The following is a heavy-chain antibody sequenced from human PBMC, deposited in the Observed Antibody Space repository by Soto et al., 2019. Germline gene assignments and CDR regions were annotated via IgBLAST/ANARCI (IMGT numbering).Heavy chain of an antibody. V-gene: IGHV3-9*01. CDR1: GFTFDDYA. J-gene: IGHJ4*02. Sequence: EVQLVESGGGLVQPGRSLRLSCAASGFTFDDYAMHWVRQAPGKGLEWVSGISWNSGSVGYADSVKGRFTISRDNAKNSLYLQMNSLRAEDTAFDYCAKDLTNYDSSGHYFDFWGQGTLVTVSS. CDR2: ISWNSGSV. CDR3: AKDLTNYDSSGHYFDF. D-gene: IGHD3-22*01.